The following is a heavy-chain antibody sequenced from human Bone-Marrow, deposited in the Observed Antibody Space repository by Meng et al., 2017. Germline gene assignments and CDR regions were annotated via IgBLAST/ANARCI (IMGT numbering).Heavy chain of an antibody. CDR3: ARDSVEMATIGYGMDV. CDR1: GFTFSSYA. J-gene: IGHJ6*02. Sequence: GESLKISCAASGFTFSSYAMNWVRQTPGKGLEWLSGISGFGTIYDADSVKGRFTISRDNSKNTLFLQMNSLRAEDTALYYCARDSVEMATIGYGMDVWGQGTTVTVSS. CDR2: ISGFGTI. V-gene: IGHV3-23*01. D-gene: IGHD5-24*01.